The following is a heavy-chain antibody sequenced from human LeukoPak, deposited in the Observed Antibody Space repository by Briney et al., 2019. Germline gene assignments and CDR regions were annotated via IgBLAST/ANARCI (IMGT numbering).Heavy chain of an antibody. D-gene: IGHD2-2*01. CDR2: IIPIFGTA. CDR1: GGTLSSYA. J-gene: IGHJ3*02. Sequence: ASVKVSCKASGGTLSSYAISWVRQAPGQGLEWMGGIIPIFGTANYAQKFQGRVTITADESTSTAYMELSSLRSEDTAVYYCARVGYCSSTSCYLWMGAFDIWSQGTMVTVSS. CDR3: ARVGYCSSTSCYLWMGAFDI. V-gene: IGHV1-69*13.